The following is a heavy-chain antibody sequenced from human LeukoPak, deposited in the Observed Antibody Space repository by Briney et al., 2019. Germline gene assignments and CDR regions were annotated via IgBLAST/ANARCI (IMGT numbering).Heavy chain of an antibody. CDR3: ATTYYYDSSGYYTKSPFDY. V-gene: IGHV7-4-1*02. J-gene: IGHJ4*02. Sequence: GASVKVSCKASGYTFIHYGISWVRQAPGQGLEWMGWINTNTGNPAYAQGFTGRFVFSLDTSVSTAHLQISSLKAEDTAVYYCATTYYYDSSGYYTKSPFDYWGQGTLVTVSS. CDR2: INTNTGNP. D-gene: IGHD3-22*01. CDR1: GYTFIHYG.